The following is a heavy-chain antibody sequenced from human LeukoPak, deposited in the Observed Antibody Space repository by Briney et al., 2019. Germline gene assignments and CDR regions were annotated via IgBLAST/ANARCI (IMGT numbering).Heavy chain of an antibody. J-gene: IGHJ4*02. D-gene: IGHD6-13*01. Sequence: GGSLRLSCAASGFTFSSNYMSWVRQAPRKGLEWVSVIYSGGSTYYADSVKGRFTISRDNAKNTLYLQMNSLRAEDTAVYYCASASSHRIAAGSDYWGQGTLVTVSS. CDR3: ASASSHRIAAGSDY. V-gene: IGHV3-66*01. CDR2: IYSGGST. CDR1: GFTFSSNY.